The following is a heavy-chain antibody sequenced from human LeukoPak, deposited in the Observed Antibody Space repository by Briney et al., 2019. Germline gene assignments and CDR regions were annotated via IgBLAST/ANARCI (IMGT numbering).Heavy chain of an antibody. CDR3: TTEGDYGDYYDY. Sequence: GGSLRLTCAASGFTFSNAWMSWVRQAPGKGLEWVGRIKSKTDGGTTDYAAPVKGRFTISRDDSKNTLYLQMNSLKTEDTAVYYCTTEGDYGDYYDYWGQGTLVTVSS. D-gene: IGHD4-17*01. CDR1: GFTFSNAW. CDR2: IKSKTDGGTT. J-gene: IGHJ4*02. V-gene: IGHV3-15*01.